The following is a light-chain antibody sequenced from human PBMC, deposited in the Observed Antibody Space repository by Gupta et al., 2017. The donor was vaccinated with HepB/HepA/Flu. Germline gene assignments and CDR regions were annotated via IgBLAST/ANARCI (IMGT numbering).Light chain of an antibody. CDR1: QDISSH. CDR3: QQFECDAIT. CDR2: AAS. Sequence: DIQLTQSPSFLSASVGDRVTITCRASQDISSHLVWYQPKAGKAPKRLIYAASTLQSGVPSRGVSVGSGTRGTSTSSSLKTKDLATEDCQQFECDAITFGQGTRLEMK. J-gene: IGKJ5*01. V-gene: IGKV1-9*01.